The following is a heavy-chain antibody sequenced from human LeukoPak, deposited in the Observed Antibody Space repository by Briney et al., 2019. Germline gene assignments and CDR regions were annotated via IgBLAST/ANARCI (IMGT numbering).Heavy chain of an antibody. J-gene: IGHJ6*03. CDR3: ARELGDLMPHYYYYMDV. D-gene: IGHD3-3*01. V-gene: IGHV7-4-1*02. CDR2: INTNTGNP. Sequence: ASVKVSCKASGYTFTSYAMNWVRQAPGQGLEWTGWINTNTGNPTYAQGFTGRFVFSLDTSVSTAYLQISSLKAEDTAVYYCARELGDLMPHYYYYMDVWGKGTTVTVSS. CDR1: GYTFTSYA.